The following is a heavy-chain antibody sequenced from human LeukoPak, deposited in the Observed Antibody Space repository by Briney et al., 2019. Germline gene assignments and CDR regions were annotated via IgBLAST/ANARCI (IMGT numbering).Heavy chain of an antibody. J-gene: IGHJ3*02. Sequence: SETLSLTCTVSGGSISSSRYYWGWIRQPPGKGLDWIGSISYSGSTYYNSSLKSRLTISVDTSKNQFSLRLSSVTAADTAVYYCARHSDGGSYHDPFDIWGQGTMATVSS. CDR2: ISYSGST. D-gene: IGHD1-26*01. CDR3: ARHSDGGSYHDPFDI. CDR1: GGSISSSRYY. V-gene: IGHV4-39*01.